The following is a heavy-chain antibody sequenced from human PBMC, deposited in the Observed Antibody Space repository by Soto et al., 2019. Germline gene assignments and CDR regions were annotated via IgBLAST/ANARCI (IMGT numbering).Heavy chain of an antibody. J-gene: IGHJ4*02. CDR1: GFTFSSYA. CDR3: AKDRAVRGVIILPRYYFDY. Sequence: EVQLLESGGGLVQPGGSLRLSCAASGFTFSSYAVSWVRQAPGKGLEWVSAISGSGGSTYYADSVKGRFTISRDNSKNTLYLQMNSLRAEDTAVYYCAKDRAVRGVIILPRYYFDYWGQGTLVTVSS. V-gene: IGHV3-23*01. D-gene: IGHD3-10*01. CDR2: ISGSGGST.